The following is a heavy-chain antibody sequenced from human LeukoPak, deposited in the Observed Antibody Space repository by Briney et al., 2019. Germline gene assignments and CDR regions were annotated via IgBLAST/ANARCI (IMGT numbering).Heavy chain of an antibody. CDR1: GGSISSYY. CDR3: ARSSGYRYNWFDP. Sequence: PSETLSLTCTVSGGSISSYYWSWIRQPPGKGLEWIGYIYYSGSTNYNPSLKGRVTISVDTSKNQFSLKLSSVTAADTAVYYCARSSGYRYNWFDPWGQGTLVTVSS. CDR2: IYYSGST. D-gene: IGHD3-3*01. V-gene: IGHV4-59*01. J-gene: IGHJ5*02.